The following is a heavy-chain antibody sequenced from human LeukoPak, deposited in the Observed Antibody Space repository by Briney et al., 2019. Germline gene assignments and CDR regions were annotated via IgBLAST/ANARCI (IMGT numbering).Heavy chain of an antibody. CDR1: GFTFSSYS. V-gene: IGHV3-21*01. Sequence: GGSLRLSCAASGFTFSSYSMNWVRQAPGKGLEWVSSISSSSSYIYYADSVKGRFTISRDNAKNSLYLQMNSLRAEDTAVYYCTRDSSSPGDPGYYYYYGMDVWGQGTTVTVSS. CDR2: ISSSSSYI. CDR3: TRDSSSPGDPGYYYYYGMDV. D-gene: IGHD6-6*01. J-gene: IGHJ6*02.